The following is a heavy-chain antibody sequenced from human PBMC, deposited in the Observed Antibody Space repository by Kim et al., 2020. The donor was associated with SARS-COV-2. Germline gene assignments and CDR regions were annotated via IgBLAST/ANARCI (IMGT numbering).Heavy chain of an antibody. V-gene: IGHV3-15*01. CDR3: TTVNGAWFPS. Sequence: TTDYAAPVKGRFTSSRDASKNTLYLKMNSLKTEDTAVYYCTTVNGAWFPSWGQGTLVTVSS. CDR2: TT. J-gene: IGHJ5*01.